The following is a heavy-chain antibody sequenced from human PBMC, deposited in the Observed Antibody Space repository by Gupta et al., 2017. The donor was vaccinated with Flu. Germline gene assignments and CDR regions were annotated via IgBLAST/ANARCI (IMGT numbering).Heavy chain of an antibody. CDR1: GGSISSGSYY. J-gene: IGHJ5*02. D-gene: IGHD3-10*01. Sequence: QVQLQESGPGLVKPSQTLSLTCTVSGGSISSGSYYWSWIRQPAGKGLEWIGRIYTSGSTNYNPSLKSRVTISVDTSKNQFSLKLSSVTAADTAVYYCARDSNYYGSDPDGYNWFDPWGQGTLVTVSS. V-gene: IGHV4-61*02. CDR2: IYTSGST. CDR3: ARDSNYYGSDPDGYNWFDP.